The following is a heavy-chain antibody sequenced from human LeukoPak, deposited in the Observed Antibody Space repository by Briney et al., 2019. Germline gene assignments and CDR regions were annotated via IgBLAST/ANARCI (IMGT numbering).Heavy chain of an antibody. D-gene: IGHD3-22*01. V-gene: IGHV3-30*02. Sequence: GGSLRLSCAASGFTFSNYGMHWVRQAPGKGLEWVAFIRYDGSNKYYADSVKGRFTISRDNAKNTLNLQMNSLRAEDTAVYYCARDLGQYYDTSDNWFDPWGQGTLVTVSS. CDR1: GFTFSNYG. CDR3: ARDLGQYYDTSDNWFDP. J-gene: IGHJ5*02. CDR2: IRYDGSNK.